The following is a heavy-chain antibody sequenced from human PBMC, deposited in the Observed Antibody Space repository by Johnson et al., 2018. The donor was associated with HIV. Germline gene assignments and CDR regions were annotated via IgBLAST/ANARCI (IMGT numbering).Heavy chain of an antibody. D-gene: IGHD3-22*01. CDR1: GFSFSNFG. CDR3: EREGRHYYDSSGHAFDI. CDR2: IWYDGSNK. Sequence: QVQLVESGGGVVQPGRSLRLSCAASGFSFSNFGMHWVRQAPGKGLEWVALIWYDGSNKYYVDSVKGRFTVSRENAKNSQYLQMNSLRAEDTAVYYCEREGRHYYDSSGHAFDIWGQWTIVTVSS. V-gene: IGHV3-33*01. J-gene: IGHJ3*02.